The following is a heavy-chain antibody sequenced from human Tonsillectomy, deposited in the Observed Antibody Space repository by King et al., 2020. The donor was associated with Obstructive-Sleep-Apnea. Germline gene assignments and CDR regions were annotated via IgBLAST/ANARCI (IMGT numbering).Heavy chain of an antibody. CDR3: FRRPDY. CDR1: GLPFSNAL. Sequence: VQLLESGGCLVKPGGSLRHAVVGFGLPFSNALRTWVRQFPWLVLELVARSHRKIVGETTDYAAPVQGRFTISRDDSKNTLYLQMNSLKAEDTAVYYCFRRPDYWGQGTLVIVSS. CDR2: SHRKIVGETT. J-gene: IGHJ4*02. V-gene: IGHV3-15*01.